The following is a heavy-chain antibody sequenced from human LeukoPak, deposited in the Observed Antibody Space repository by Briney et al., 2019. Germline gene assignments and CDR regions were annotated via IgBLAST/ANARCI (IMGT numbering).Heavy chain of an antibody. CDR3: ARSNPYYYYYGMDV. V-gene: IGHV4-34*01. Sequence: PSETLSLTCAVYGGSFSGYYWSWIRQPPGKGLEWIGEINHSGSTNYNPSLKSRVTTSVDTSKNQFSLKLSSVTAADTAVYYCARSNPYYYYYGMDVWGQGTTVTVSS. D-gene: IGHD2-8*01. J-gene: IGHJ6*02. CDR2: INHSGST. CDR1: GGSFSGYY.